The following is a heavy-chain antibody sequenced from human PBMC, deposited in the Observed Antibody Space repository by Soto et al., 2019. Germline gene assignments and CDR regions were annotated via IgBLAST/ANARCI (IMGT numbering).Heavy chain of an antibody. V-gene: IGHV4-38-2*02. D-gene: IGHD6-19*01. J-gene: IGHJ4*01. Sequence: PFEMVCDPCTVADDSSIGRGDWAWIQQHPGKGPEWIASIYHGGTTFYNPSLKSRITISVDTSNNQFSLKLTSVTAADTAVYYCARVHVMVVAGSTFDYWGHGTLVTVSS. CDR1: DDSSIGRGD. CDR3: ARVHVMVVAGSTFDY. CDR2: IYHGGTT.